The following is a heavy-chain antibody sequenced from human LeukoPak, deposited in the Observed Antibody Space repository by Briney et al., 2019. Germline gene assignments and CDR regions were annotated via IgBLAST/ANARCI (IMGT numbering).Heavy chain of an antibody. Sequence: PGGSLRLSCAASGFTFTSYAMNWVRQAPGKGLEWVSYISSSITTIYYADSVKGRFTISRDNARNSVYLQMNSLRDEDTAIYYCARDLYGDYPFDHWGQGTLVTVSS. D-gene: IGHD4-17*01. CDR2: ISSSITTI. V-gene: IGHV3-48*02. J-gene: IGHJ4*02. CDR3: ARDLYGDYPFDH. CDR1: GFTFTSYA.